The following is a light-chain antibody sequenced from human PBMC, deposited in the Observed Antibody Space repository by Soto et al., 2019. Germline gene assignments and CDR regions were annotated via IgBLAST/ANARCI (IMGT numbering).Light chain of an antibody. V-gene: IGKV1-17*01. Sequence: IQMTQSTSSLSASVGDRVTLTCRASQDIRNELGWYQQKPGKAPKLLIYKASTLKSGVPSRFSGSGSGTDFTLTSSRLEPEDFAVYYCQQYVSSVTFAQGTKVDIK. CDR2: KAS. CDR3: QQYVSSVT. J-gene: IGKJ1*01. CDR1: QDIRNE.